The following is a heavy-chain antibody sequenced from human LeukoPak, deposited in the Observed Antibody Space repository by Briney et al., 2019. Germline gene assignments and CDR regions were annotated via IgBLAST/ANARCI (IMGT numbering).Heavy chain of an antibody. D-gene: IGHD3/OR15-3a*01. V-gene: IGHV1-18*01. CDR1: GYTFTSYG. CDR2: ISAYNGNT. CDR3: ARDLPHYKILDSHYFDYFDY. Sequence: ASVKVSCKASGYTFTSYGISWVRQAPGQGLEWMGWISAYNGNTNYAQKLQGRVTMTTDTSTSTAYMELRSLRSDDTAVYHCARDLPHYKILDSHYFDYFDYWGQGTLVTVSS. J-gene: IGHJ4*02.